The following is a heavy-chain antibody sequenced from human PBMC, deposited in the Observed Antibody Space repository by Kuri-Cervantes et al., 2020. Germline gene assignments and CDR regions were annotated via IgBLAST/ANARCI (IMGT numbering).Heavy chain of an antibody. J-gene: IGHJ4*02. D-gene: IGHD2-8*02. V-gene: IGHV1-69*05. CDR3: ARGPMLKGTGFDY. CDR2: IIPIFGTA. Sequence: SVKVSCKASGYTFTSYDINWVRQAPGQGLEWMGGIIPIFGTANYAQKFQGRVTITTDESTSTAYMELSSMRSEDTAVYYCARGPMLKGTGFDYWGQGTLVTVSS. CDR1: GYTFTSYD.